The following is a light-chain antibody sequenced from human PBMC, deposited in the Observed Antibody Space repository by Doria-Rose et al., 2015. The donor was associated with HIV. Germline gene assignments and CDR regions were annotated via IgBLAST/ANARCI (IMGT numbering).Light chain of an antibody. CDR3: HQYGTSWT. CDR1: QSFSSTY. CDR2: DGS. Sequence: DIMLTQAPGTLSSSPGERATLSCRASQSFSSTYLAWYQQKPGQAPSLLIYDGSTRATGIPDRFSASGSGTDFTLTINRLEPEDFALYYCHQYGTSWTFGQGTRVEI. J-gene: IGKJ1*01. V-gene: IGKV3-20*01.